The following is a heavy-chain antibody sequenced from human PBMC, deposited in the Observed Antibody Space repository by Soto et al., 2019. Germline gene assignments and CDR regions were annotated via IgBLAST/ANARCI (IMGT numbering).Heavy chain of an antibody. J-gene: IGHJ4*02. Sequence: PGGSPRLSRATPWFPFRKGWVGWVPPAPGKGREWVGRIKSKTDGGTTDYAAPVKGRFTISRDDSKNTLYLQMNSLKTEDTAVYYCTQYSGYDYAIDYWGQGTLVTVSS. V-gene: IGHV3-15*01. CDR1: WFPFRKGW. CDR2: IKSKTDGGTT. CDR3: TQYSGYDYAIDY. D-gene: IGHD5-12*01.